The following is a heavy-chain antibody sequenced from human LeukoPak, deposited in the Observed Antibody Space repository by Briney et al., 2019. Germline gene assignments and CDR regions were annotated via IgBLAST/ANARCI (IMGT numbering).Heavy chain of an antibody. J-gene: IGHJ3*02. CDR1: GGSISSSSYY. D-gene: IGHD1-14*01. CDR3: ARNPDRATPDAFDI. V-gene: IGHV4-39*07. Sequence: KPSETLSLTCTVSGGSISSSSYYWGWIRQPPGKGLEWIGSIYYSGSTYYNPSLKSRVTISVDTSKNQFSLKLSSVTAADTAVYYCARNPDRATPDAFDIWGQGTMVTVSS. CDR2: IYYSGST.